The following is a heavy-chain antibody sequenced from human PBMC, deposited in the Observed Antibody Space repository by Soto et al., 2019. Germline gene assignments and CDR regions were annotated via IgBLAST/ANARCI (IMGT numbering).Heavy chain of an antibody. Sequence: ASVKVSCKASGYTFTSYGISWVRQAPGQGLEWMGWISAYNGSTNYAQKLQGRVTMTTDTSTSTAYMELRSLRSDDTAVYYCARMKKPPILERPRIAAASNYYYYYGMDVWGQGTTVTVSS. CDR1: GYTFTSYG. V-gene: IGHV1-18*01. CDR3: ARMKKPPILERPRIAAASNYYYYYGMDV. D-gene: IGHD6-13*01. CDR2: ISAYNGST. J-gene: IGHJ6*02.